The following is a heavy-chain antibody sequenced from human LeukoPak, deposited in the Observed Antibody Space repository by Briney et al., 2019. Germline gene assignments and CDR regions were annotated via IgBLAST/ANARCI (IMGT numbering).Heavy chain of an antibody. Sequence: SETLSLTCAVYGGSFSGYYWSWIRQPPGKGLEWIGSIYYSGSTYYNPSLKSRVTISVDTSKNQFSLKLSSVTAADTAVYYCATWTSAVAALFDYWGQGTLVTVSS. J-gene: IGHJ4*02. CDR2: IYYSGST. V-gene: IGHV4-34*01. D-gene: IGHD6-19*01. CDR1: GGSFSGYY. CDR3: ATWTSAVAALFDY.